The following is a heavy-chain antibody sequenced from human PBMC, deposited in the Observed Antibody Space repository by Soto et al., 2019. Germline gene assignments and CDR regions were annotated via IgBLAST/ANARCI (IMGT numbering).Heavy chain of an antibody. CDR2: GYHSVSI. CDR3: ATSSVSRLLNHWYFDL. Sequence: TSETLSLTCTVSGGSITDYYWSWIRQPPGKALEWIGYGYHSVSIHYNPSLKTRVTISVDTSENQFSLRLSSVTAADTAVYYCATSSVSRLLNHWYFDLWGRGTLVTVSS. V-gene: IGHV4-59*08. J-gene: IGHJ2*01. CDR1: GGSITDYY.